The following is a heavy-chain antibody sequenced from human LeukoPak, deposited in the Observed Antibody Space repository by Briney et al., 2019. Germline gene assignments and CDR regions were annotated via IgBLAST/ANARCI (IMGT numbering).Heavy chain of an antibody. D-gene: IGHD3-22*01. Sequence: KPSETLSLTCTVSGYSISSGSYWAWIRQPPGKGLEWIASIYHGGSTYYNPSLKSRVTISEDTSKNQFSLKLTSVTATDTAVYYCARDPRYYDSRGYYQDYFKNWGQGPLVTVSS. CDR2: IYHGGST. V-gene: IGHV4-38-2*02. CDR1: GYSISSGSY. J-gene: IGHJ4*02. CDR3: ARDPRYYDSRGYYQDYFKN.